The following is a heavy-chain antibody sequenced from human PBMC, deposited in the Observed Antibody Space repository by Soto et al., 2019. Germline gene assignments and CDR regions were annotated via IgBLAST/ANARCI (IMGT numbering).Heavy chain of an antibody. D-gene: IGHD3-22*01. Sequence: GESPKTPCRTPGYRFTSYWIAWVRQMPGNGLEWRGIIFPSDSDTRYRPSFQGQVTISADRSTSTVFLQWASLKAADTAVYCCARKDKSGYLNWFDPWGQGTLVTVSS. CDR2: IFPSDSDT. V-gene: IGHV5-51*01. J-gene: IGHJ5*02. CDR3: ARKDKSGYLNWFDP. CDR1: GYRFTSYW.